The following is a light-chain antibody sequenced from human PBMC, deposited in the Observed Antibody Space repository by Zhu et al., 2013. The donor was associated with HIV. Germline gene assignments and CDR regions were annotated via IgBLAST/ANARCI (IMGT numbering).Light chain of an antibody. CDR3: QQYGGAPRT. CDR2: GAS. CDR1: QSVGLNY. J-gene: IGKJ1*01. V-gene: IGKV3-20*01. Sequence: IVLTQSPGTLSLSPGERATLSCRASQSVGLNYLAWFQQHPGQAPRLLVYGASSRATGIPDRFSGSGSGTDFTLTINTLEPEDFAVYYCQQYGGAPRTFGQGTKVEIK.